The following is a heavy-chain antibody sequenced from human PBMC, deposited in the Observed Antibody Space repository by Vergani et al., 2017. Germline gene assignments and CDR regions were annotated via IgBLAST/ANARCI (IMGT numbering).Heavy chain of an antibody. J-gene: IGHJ6*03. CDR2: INPNSGGT. CDR1: GYTFTGYY. Sequence: QVQLVQSGAEVKKPGASVKVSCKASGYTFTGYYMHWVRQAPGQGLEWMGWINPNSGGTNYAQKFQGRVTMTRDTSISTAYMELSRLRSDDTAVYYCARARYCSGGSCYPGYYYYMDVWGKGTTVTVSS. D-gene: IGHD2-15*01. V-gene: IGHV1-2*02. CDR3: ARARYCSGGSCYPGYYYYMDV.